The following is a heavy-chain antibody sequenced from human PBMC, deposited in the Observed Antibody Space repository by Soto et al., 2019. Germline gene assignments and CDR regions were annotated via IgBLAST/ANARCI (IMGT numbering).Heavy chain of an antibody. CDR1: GGTFSSYA. J-gene: IGHJ5*02. CDR3: ARDRYCSGGSCHNWFDP. D-gene: IGHD2-15*01. Sequence: SVKVSCKASGGTFSSYAISWVRQAPGQGLEWMGGIIPIFGTANYAQKFQGRVTITADESTSTAYMELSSLRSEDTAVYYCARDRYCSGGSCHNWFDPWGQGTLVTVSS. CDR2: IIPIFGTA. V-gene: IGHV1-69*13.